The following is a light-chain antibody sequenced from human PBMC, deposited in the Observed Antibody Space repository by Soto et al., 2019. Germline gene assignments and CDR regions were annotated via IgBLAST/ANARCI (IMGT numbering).Light chain of an antibody. CDR1: QSIDNW. J-gene: IGKJ3*01. Sequence: DIQMTQSPSTLSASVGDRVTITCRASQSIDNWLAWYQQKPGKAPKLLIYKASSLESGVPSRFSGSGSGTEFTLTISSLQPDDFASYYCQQYNGYSGVGPGTKVDSK. CDR3: QQYNGYSG. CDR2: KAS. V-gene: IGKV1-5*03.